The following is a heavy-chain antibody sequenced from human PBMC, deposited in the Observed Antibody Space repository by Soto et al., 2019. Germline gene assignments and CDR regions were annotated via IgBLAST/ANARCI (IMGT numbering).Heavy chain of an antibody. V-gene: IGHV4-31*03. D-gene: IGHD5-18*01. CDR1: GGSISSGGSY. CDR3: ARGPPGYSYGYYFDY. CDR2: IYYSGNT. J-gene: IGHJ4*02. Sequence: QVQLQESGPGLVKPSQTLSLTCTVSGGSISSGGSYWSWIRQHPGKGLEWIGYIYYSGNTYYNPSLKSRVTISVDTSKNQFSLNLSSVTAADTAVYYCARGPPGYSYGYYFDYWGQGTLVTVSS.